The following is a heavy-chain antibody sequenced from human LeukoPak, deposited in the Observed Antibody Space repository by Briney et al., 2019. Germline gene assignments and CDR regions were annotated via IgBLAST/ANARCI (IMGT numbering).Heavy chain of an antibody. CDR2: IIPIFGTA. J-gene: IGHJ6*03. V-gene: IGHV1-69*13. Sequence: SVKVSCKASGGTFSSYAITWVRQVPGQGLEWMGGIIPIFGTANHAQKFQGRVTITADESTSTAYMELSSLRSEDTAVYYCARDSGLYYYYYYMDVWGKGTTVTISS. CDR1: GGTFSSYA. D-gene: IGHD3-10*01. CDR3: ARDSGLYYYYYYMDV.